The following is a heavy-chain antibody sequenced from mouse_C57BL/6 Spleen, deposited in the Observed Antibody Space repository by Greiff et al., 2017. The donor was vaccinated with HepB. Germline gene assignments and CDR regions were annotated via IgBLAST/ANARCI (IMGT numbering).Heavy chain of an antibody. CDR2: IWGVGST. V-gene: IGHV2-6*01. Sequence: VKLVESGPGLVAPSQSLSITCTVSGFSLTSYGVDWVRQSPGKGLEWLGVIWGVGSTNYNSALKSRLSISKDNSKSQVFLKMNSLQTDDTAMYYCATSLIPREAMGYWGQGTSVTVSS. J-gene: IGHJ4*01. CDR1: GFSLTSYG. CDR3: ATSLIPREAMGY. D-gene: IGHD1-1*01.